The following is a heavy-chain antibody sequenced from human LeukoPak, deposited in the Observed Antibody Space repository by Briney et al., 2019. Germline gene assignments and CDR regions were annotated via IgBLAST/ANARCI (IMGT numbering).Heavy chain of an antibody. J-gene: IGHJ3*02. V-gene: IGHV3-30-3*01. D-gene: IGHD3-22*01. CDR1: GFTFSSYA. CDR2: ISYDGSNK. CDR3: AREVAGDSSGAFYI. Sequence: GGSLRLSCAASGFTFSSYAMHWVRQAPGKGLEWVAVISYDGSNKYYADSVKGRFTISRDNSKNTLYLQMNSLRAEDTAVYYCAREVAGDSSGAFYIWGQGTMVTVSS.